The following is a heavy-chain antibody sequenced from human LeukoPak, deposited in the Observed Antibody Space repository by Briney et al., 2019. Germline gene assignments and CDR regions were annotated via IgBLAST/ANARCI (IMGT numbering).Heavy chain of an antibody. CDR1: GGTFSSYA. V-gene: IGHV1-69*01. CDR2: IIPILGTA. CDR3: ARGSHSGSYRGYYYYYMDV. J-gene: IGHJ6*03. Sequence: GSSVKVSCKASGGTFSSYAISWVRQAPGQGLEWMGGIIPILGTANYAQKFQGRVTITADESTSTAYMELSSLRSEDTAVYYCARGSHSGSYRGYYYYYMDVWGKGTTVTVSS. D-gene: IGHD1-26*01.